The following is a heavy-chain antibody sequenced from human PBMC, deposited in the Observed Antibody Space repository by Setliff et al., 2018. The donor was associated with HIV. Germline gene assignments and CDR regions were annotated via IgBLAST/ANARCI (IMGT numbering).Heavy chain of an antibody. J-gene: IGHJ2*01. CDR1: GFTYSSYA. D-gene: IGHD6-19*01. Sequence: PGGSLRLSCTASGFTYSSYAMNWVRQAPGKGLEWVSTISGSGGSTYYADSVKGRFTISRDNSKNTLYLQMNSLRAEDTAVYYCARGGPRLAFDLWGRGTLVTVSS. V-gene: IGHV3-23*01. CDR2: ISGSGGST. CDR3: ARGGPRLAFDL.